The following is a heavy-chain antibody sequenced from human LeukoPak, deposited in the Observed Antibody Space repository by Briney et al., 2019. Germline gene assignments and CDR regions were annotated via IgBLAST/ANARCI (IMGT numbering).Heavy chain of an antibody. V-gene: IGHV1-2*06. CDR1: GGTFSSYA. J-gene: IGHJ4*02. D-gene: IGHD1-26*01. CDR3: AREDLVGATTLDY. Sequence: GASVKVSCKASGGTFSSYAISWVRQAPGQGLEWMGRINPNSGGTNYAQKFQGRVTMTRDTSISTAYMELSRLRSDDTAVYYCAREDLVGATTLDYWGQGTLVTVSS. CDR2: INPNSGGT.